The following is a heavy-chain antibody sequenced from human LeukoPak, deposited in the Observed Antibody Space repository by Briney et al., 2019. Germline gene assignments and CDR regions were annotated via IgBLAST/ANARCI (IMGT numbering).Heavy chain of an antibody. Sequence: SETLSLTCAVYGGSFSGYYWSWLRQPPGKGLEYIGYTHYSGATNYNPSLKSRVTISLDTSGNQFSLKLSSVTAADTAVYYCASGYCGGACQLGGVDMWGQGTMVTVSS. CDR2: THYSGAT. D-gene: IGHD2-21*02. V-gene: IGHV4-59*01. CDR3: ASGYCGGACQLGGVDM. J-gene: IGHJ3*02. CDR1: GGSFSGYY.